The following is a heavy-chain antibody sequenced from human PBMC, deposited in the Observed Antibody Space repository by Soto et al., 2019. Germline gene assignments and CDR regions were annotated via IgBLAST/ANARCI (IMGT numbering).Heavy chain of an antibody. CDR1: GFTFSSYA. J-gene: IGHJ4*02. CDR2: ISYDGSNK. Sequence: QVQLVESGGGVVQPGRSLRLSCAASGFTFSSYAMHWVRQAPGKGLEWVAAISYDGSNKYYADSVKGRFTISRDNSKNTLYMQMNSLRAEDTAVYYCARDGGYCSSTSCPVYRSSWDFDYWGQGTLVTVSS. V-gene: IGHV3-30-3*01. CDR3: ARDGGYCSSTSCPVYRSSWDFDY. D-gene: IGHD2-2*01.